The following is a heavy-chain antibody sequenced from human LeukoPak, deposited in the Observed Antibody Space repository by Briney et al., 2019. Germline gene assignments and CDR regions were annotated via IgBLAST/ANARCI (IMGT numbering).Heavy chain of an antibody. J-gene: IGHJ4*02. CDR3: ARDHMGYDY. Sequence: GRSLRLSCAASGFTFRSSAMHWVRQAPGKGLEWVALLPYDGTEKYYADSVKGRFTISRDNSKNTLHLQMNSLRAEDTAVYYCARDHMGYDYWGQGTLVTVSS. CDR1: GFTFRSSA. V-gene: IGHV3-30*04. CDR2: LPYDGTEK. D-gene: IGHD1-26*01.